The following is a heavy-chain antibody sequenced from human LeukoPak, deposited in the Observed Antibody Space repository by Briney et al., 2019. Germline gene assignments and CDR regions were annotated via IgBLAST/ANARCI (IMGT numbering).Heavy chain of an antibody. CDR2: IYYSGST. CDR1: GGSISSSSYY. D-gene: IGHD1-1*01. Sequence: SETLSLTCTVSGGSISSSSYYWGWIRQPPGKGLEWIGSIYYSGSTYYNPSLKSRVTISVDTSKNQLSLKLGSGTAADTALYYCAKLGSARGIDYWGQGTLVTVFS. CDR3: AKLGSARGIDY. V-gene: IGHV4-39*01. J-gene: IGHJ4*02.